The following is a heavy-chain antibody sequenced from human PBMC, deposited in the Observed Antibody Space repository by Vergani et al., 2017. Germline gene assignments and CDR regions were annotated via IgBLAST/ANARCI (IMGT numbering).Heavy chain of an antibody. CDR2: IYYSGST. CDR3: ARQKEQLVPENYYYYYYMDV. CDR1: GGSIRSTFYY. J-gene: IGHJ6*03. D-gene: IGHD6-13*01. Sequence: QLQLQESDPGLVKPSETLSLTCTVSGGSIRSTFYYWGWIRQPPGKGLEWIGTIYYSGSTYYNPSLKSRVTLSVDTSKNQFSLKLNSVNAADTAVYYCARQKEQLVPENYYYYYYMDVWGKGTTVTVSS. V-gene: IGHV4-39*01.